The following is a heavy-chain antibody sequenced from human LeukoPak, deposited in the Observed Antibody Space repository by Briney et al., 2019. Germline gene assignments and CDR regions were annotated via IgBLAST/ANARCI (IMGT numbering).Heavy chain of an antibody. V-gene: IGHV3-64D*06. CDR3: VKGIVVVTARAFDY. Sequence: GGSLRLSCSASGFTFSSYAMHWVRQAPGKGLEYVSAISSNGGSTYYADSVKGRFTIPRDNSKNTLYLQMSSLRPEDTAVYYCVKGIVVVTARAFDYWGQGTLVTVSS. D-gene: IGHD2-21*02. CDR1: GFTFSSYA. CDR2: ISSNGGST. J-gene: IGHJ4*02.